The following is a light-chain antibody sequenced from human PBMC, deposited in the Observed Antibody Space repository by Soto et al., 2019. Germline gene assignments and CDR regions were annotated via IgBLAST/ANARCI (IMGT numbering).Light chain of an antibody. CDR1: SSDVGAYNY. V-gene: IGLV2-14*01. J-gene: IGLJ7*01. CDR2: HVS. Sequence: QSALTQPASVSGSPGQSITMSCTGTSSDVGAYNYVSWYRQHPGEVPKLLIYHVSNRPSGLSNRFSGSKSGNTASLTISGLQAEDEADYYCSSYTITSTVVFGGGTQLTVL. CDR3: SSYTITSTVV.